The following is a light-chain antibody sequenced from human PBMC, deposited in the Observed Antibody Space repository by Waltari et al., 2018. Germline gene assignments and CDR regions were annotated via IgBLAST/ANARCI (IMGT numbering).Light chain of an antibody. J-gene: IGLJ2*01. V-gene: IGLV1-40*01. CDR1: SSNIGAGYY. CDR2: ENN. CDR3: SAWDCSLSNVL. Sequence: LTQPPSPSGAPGQRVTISCTGSSSNIGAGYYVSWYQQFPGTAPKLLIYENNKRPSGVSDRFSGSKSGTSASLTITGLQSEDEADYYCSAWDCSLSNVLFGGGTRLTVL.